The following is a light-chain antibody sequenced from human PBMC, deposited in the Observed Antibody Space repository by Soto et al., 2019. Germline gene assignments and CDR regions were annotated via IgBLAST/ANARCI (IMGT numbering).Light chain of an antibody. V-gene: IGKV3-20*01. CDR2: GAS. Sequence: EIVLTQSPGTLSLSPGERATLSCRASQSVSSNYLAWYQQRPGQAPRLLIYGASTSATGISDRFRRSGSGTDFTLTSSSLEPEDFAVYYCQQYGSSYALGQGSKLEIK. CDR3: QQYGSSYA. J-gene: IGKJ2*01. CDR1: QSVSSNY.